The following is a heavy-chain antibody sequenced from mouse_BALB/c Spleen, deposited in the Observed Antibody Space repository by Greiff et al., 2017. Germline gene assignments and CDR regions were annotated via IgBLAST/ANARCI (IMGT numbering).Heavy chain of an antibody. Sequence: DVQLVESGGGLVKPGGSLKLSCAASGFAFSSYDMSWVRQTPEKRLEWVAYISSGGGSTYYPDTVKGRFTISRDNAKNTLYLQMSSLKSEDTAMYYCARHEDYYGNHVGSWFAYWGQGTLVTGSA. V-gene: IGHV5-12-1*01. CDR3: ARHEDYYGNHVGSWFAY. J-gene: IGHJ3*01. D-gene: IGHD2-1*01. CDR1: GFAFSSYD. CDR2: ISSGGGST.